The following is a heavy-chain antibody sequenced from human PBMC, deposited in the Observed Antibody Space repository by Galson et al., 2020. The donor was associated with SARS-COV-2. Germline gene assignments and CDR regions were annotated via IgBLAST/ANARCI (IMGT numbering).Heavy chain of an antibody. Sequence: SEILSLTRAVYGGSFSGYYWSWIRQPPGKGLEWIGEINHSGSTNYNPSLKSRVTISVDTPKNQFSLKVSSVTDADTAVCYCARSSRDGFNYRVFGYWCQGTLVTVAS. J-gene: IGHJ4*02. CDR1: GGSFSGYY. CDR2: INHSGST. D-gene: IGHD3-16*02. CDR3: ARSSRDGFNYRVFGY. V-gene: IGHV4-34*01.